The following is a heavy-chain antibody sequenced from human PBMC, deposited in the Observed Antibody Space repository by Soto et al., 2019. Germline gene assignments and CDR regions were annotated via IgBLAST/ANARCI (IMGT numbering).Heavy chain of an antibody. CDR2: ISSSSSTI. J-gene: IGHJ6*03. D-gene: IGHD3-10*01. Sequence: PGGSLRLSCAASGFTFSSYSMNWVRQAPGKGLEWVSYISSSSSTIYYADSVKGRFTISRDNAKNSLYLQMNSLRAEDTAVYYCARDRVVRGVSPYYYYYYYMDVWGKGTTVTVSS. CDR3: ARDRVVRGVSPYYYYYYYMDV. CDR1: GFTFSSYS. V-gene: IGHV3-48*01.